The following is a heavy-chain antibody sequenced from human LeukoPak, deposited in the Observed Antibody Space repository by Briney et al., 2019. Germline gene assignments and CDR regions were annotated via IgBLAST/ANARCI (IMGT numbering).Heavy chain of an antibody. CDR1: GFTFSSYA. J-gene: IGHJ1*01. Sequence: PGGSLRLSCAASGFTFSSYAMSWVRQAPGKGLEWVSTISGSGGSTNYADSVKGRFTISRDNSKNTLWLQMNGLRAEDTAEYYCSETTPFCSTNRVDSCYSLGRPFQHWGQGTLGTVSS. V-gene: IGHV3-23*01. CDR2: ISGSGGST. D-gene: IGHD2-2*01. CDR3: SETTPFCSTNRVDSCYSLGRPFQH.